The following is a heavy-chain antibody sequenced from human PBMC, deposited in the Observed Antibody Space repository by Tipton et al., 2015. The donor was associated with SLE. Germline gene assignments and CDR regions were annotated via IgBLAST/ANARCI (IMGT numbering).Heavy chain of an antibody. Sequence: TLSLTCAVYGGSFSGYYWSWIRQPPGKGLEWIGEINHSGSTNYNPSLKSRVTISVDTSKNQFSLKLSSVTAADTAVYYCARHSAPGGSYSDYWGQGTLVTVSS. V-gene: IGHV4-34*01. CDR3: ARHSAPGGSYSDY. CDR1: GGSFSGYY. J-gene: IGHJ4*02. D-gene: IGHD3-16*01. CDR2: INHSGST.